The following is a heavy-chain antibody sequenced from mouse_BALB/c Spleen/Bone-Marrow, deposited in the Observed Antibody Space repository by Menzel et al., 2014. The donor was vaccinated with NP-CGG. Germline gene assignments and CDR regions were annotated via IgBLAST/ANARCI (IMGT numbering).Heavy chain of an antibody. D-gene: IGHD1-2*01. V-gene: IGHV1-9*01. Sequence: QVQLQQSGAELMKPGASVKISCKATGYTFSSYWIEWVKQRPGHGLEWIGEILPGSGSTNYNEKFKGKATFTAATSSNTDNIHLSSLTSEYSAVYYCARGLLRPYYAMDYWGQGTSVTVSS. CDR2: ILPGSGST. CDR1: GYTFSSYW. CDR3: ARGLLRPYYAMDY. J-gene: IGHJ4*01.